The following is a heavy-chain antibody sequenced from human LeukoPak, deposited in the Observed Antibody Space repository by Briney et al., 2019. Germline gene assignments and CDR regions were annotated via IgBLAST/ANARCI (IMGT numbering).Heavy chain of an antibody. J-gene: IGHJ4*02. Sequence: GRSLRLSCAASGFTFSSYAMHWVRQAPGKGLEWVAVISYDGSNKYYADSVKGRFTISRDNSKNTLYLQMNSLRAEDTAVYYCARDLDYWGQGTLVTVSS. CDR1: GFTFSSYA. V-gene: IGHV3-30-3*01. CDR3: ARDLDY. CDR2: ISYDGSNK.